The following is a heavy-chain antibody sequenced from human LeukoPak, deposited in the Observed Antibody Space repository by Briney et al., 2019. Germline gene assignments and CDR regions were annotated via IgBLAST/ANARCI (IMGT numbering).Heavy chain of an antibody. V-gene: IGHV4-38-2*02. Sequence: SETLSLTCSVSGYSISSGYYWGWIRQPPGKGLEWMGIIYQSGKTYCNPFLESRVTISVDTSKNQFSLKMNSMTAADTAMYYCARGLPGGQLSSYDYWGQGTLVTVSS. CDR2: IYQSGKT. D-gene: IGHD6-13*01. J-gene: IGHJ4*02. CDR1: GYSISSGYY. CDR3: ARGLPGGQLSSYDY.